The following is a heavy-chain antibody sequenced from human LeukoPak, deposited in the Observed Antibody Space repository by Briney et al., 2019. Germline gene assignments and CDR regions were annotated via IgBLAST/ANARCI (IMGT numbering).Heavy chain of an antibody. CDR2: IVVIFGSA. Sequence: SVKVSCKASGGTFSNYAINWVRQAPGQGLEWMGGIVVIFGSANYAQNFQGRVTLTTDESKSTAYMELTSLRSEDTAVYYCAITIPTQLINSFDPWGQGTLVTVAS. J-gene: IGHJ5*02. CDR1: GGTFSNYA. D-gene: IGHD2-21*01. V-gene: IGHV1-69*05. CDR3: AITIPTQLINSFDP.